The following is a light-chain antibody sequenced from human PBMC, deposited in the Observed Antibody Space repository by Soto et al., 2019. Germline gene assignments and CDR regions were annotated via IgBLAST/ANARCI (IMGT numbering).Light chain of an antibody. CDR3: QQYGISPGT. Sequence: AILMYQSPASFSASQRDRVTITCLASQGISSYLAWYQQKPGKAPKLLIYAASTLQSGVPSRFSGSGSGTDFTLTISCLQSEDFAVYYCQQYGISPGTFGQGAKVDIK. J-gene: IGKJ1*01. CDR1: QGISSY. CDR2: AAS. V-gene: IGKV1-8*01.